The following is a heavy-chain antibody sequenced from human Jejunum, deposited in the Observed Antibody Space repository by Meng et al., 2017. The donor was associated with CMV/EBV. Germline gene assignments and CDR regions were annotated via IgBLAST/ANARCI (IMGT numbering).Heavy chain of an antibody. V-gene: IGHV3-21*01. CDR1: EFSFSSHN. CDR3: ANQMPWNYYHGMDL. D-gene: IGHD1-7*01. Sequence: EFSFSSHNMDWVRQAPGKGLEWVASISATSTYIYYADPVKGRFTISRDNAKNSLYLQMNSLRVEDTAVYYCANQMPWNYYHGMDLWGQGTTVTVSS. CDR2: ISATSTYI. J-gene: IGHJ6*02.